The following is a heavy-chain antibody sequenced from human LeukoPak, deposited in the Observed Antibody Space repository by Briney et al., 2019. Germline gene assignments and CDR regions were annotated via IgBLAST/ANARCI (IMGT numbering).Heavy chain of an antibody. CDR3: ARHTNYYDSSGYYHYFDY. CDR1: GGSISSYY. D-gene: IGHD3-22*01. Sequence: SETLSLTCTVSGGSISSYYWSWIRQPPGKGLEWIGYIYYSGTTNYNPPLKSRVTISVDTSKNQFSLNLSSVTAADTAVYYCARHTNYYDSSGYYHYFDYWGQGTLVTVSS. CDR2: IYYSGTT. J-gene: IGHJ4*02. V-gene: IGHV4-59*08.